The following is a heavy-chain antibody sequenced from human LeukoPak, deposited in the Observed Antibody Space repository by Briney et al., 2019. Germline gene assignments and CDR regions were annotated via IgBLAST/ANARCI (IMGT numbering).Heavy chain of an antibody. D-gene: IGHD3-22*01. CDR1: GASISSGDYY. CDR3: ARGRGVPYYYDSSGYYPADY. V-gene: IGHV4-30-4*01. J-gene: IGHJ4*02. Sequence: SETLSLTCTVSGASISSGDYYWSWIRQPPGKGLECIGHIYYSGSTYYNPSLKSRVTISVDTTKNQFSLKLSSVTAADTAVYYCARGRGVPYYYDSSGYYPADYWGQGTLVTVSS. CDR2: IYYSGST.